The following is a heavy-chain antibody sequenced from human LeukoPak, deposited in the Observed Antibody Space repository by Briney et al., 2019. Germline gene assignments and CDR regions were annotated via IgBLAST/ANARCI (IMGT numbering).Heavy chain of an antibody. V-gene: IGHV3-66*02. CDR1: GVTSNY. J-gene: IGHJ4*02. CDR3: ARVRDRGIWYYFDY. CDR2: IYNGGTT. D-gene: IGHD2-15*01. Sequence: PGGSLRLSCAASGVTSNYMTWVRQAPGKGLEWVSVIYNGGTTYYADSVKGRFTISRDNSKNTLYLQMNSLRAEDTAVYYCARVRDRGIWYYFDYWGQGTLVTVSS.